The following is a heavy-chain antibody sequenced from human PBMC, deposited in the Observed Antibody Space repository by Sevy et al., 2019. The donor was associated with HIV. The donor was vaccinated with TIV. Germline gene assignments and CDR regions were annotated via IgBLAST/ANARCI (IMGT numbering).Heavy chain of an antibody. CDR1: GFTVSSSY. CDR2: IYSGGST. J-gene: IGHJ5*02. Sequence: LSLTCAASGFTVSSSYMTWVRQPPGKGLEWVSVIYSGGSTYYADSVKGRFTISRDNSKNTLYLQMNNLRADDTAVYYCVRGRGIFLEVAVNWFVPWGQGALVTGSS. D-gene: IGHD3-3*01. V-gene: IGHV3-53*01. CDR3: VRGRGIFLEVAVNWFVP.